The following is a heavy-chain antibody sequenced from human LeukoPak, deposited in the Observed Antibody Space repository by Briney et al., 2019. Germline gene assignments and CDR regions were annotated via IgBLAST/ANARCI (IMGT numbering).Heavy chain of an antibody. CDR3: ARPAGLYSGYKYYFDY. Sequence: PSETLSLTCAVYGGSFSGYYWSWIRQPPGKGLEWIGEINHSGSTNYNPSLKSRVTISVDTSKNQFSLKLSSVTAADTAVYYCARPAGLYSGYKYYFDYWGQGTLVTVSS. D-gene: IGHD5-12*01. CDR2: INHSGST. V-gene: IGHV4-34*01. CDR1: GGSFSGYY. J-gene: IGHJ4*02.